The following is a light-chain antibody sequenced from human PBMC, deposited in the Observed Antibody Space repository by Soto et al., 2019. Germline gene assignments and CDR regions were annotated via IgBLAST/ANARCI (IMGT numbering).Light chain of an antibody. CDR3: QQYNNWPPVT. CDR2: GAS. J-gene: IGKJ2*01. CDR1: QSVSSN. Sequence: EIVMTQSPATLSVSPGERATLSCRASQSVSSNLAWYRQKPGQAPRLLIYGASTRATSIPARFSGSGSGTEFALTISSLQSEDFAVYYCQQYNNWPPVTFGQGTKLEIK. V-gene: IGKV3-15*01.